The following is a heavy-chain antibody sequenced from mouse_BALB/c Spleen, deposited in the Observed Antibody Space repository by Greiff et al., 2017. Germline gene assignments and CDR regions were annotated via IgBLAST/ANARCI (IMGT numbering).Heavy chain of an antibody. V-gene: IGHV1-80*01. CDR3: TRSGDGYYGSWFAY. CDR1: GYAFSSYW. CDR2: IYPGDGDT. Sequence: VQLQESGAELVRPGSSVKISCKASGYAFSSYWMNWVKQRPGQGLEWIGQIYPGDGDTSYNQKFKGKAKLTAVTSTSTAYMELSSLTNEDSAVYYCTRSGDGYYGSWFAYWGQGTLVTVSA. D-gene: IGHD2-3*01. J-gene: IGHJ3*01.